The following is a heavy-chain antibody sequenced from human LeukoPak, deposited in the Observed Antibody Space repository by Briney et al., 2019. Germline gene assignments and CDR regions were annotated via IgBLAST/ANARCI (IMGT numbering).Heavy chain of an antibody. Sequence: PSETLSLTCTVSGGSISSGSYYWSWIRQPAGKGLEWIGRIYSSGSTNYNPSLKSRVTVSVDTAKNQFSLKLSSVTAADTAVYYCARSRGRSWSSEYWGQGTLVTVSS. D-gene: IGHD1-26*01. CDR2: IYSSGST. V-gene: IGHV4-61*02. CDR1: GGSISSGSYY. CDR3: ARSRGRSWSSEY. J-gene: IGHJ4*02.